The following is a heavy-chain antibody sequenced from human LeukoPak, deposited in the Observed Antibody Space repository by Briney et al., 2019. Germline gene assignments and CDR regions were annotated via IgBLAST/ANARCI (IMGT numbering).Heavy chain of an antibody. CDR1: GFTFTSYG. V-gene: IGHV3-33*06. CDR3: AKGTNWNFDY. Sequence: GTSVRLSCTASGFTFTSYGMHWVRQAPGKGLEWVAVICYDGSNKYYADSVKGRFTISRDNSKNTLYLQMNSLRAEDTAVYYCAKGTNWNFDYWGQGTLVTVSS. D-gene: IGHD1-20*01. CDR2: ICYDGSNK. J-gene: IGHJ4*02.